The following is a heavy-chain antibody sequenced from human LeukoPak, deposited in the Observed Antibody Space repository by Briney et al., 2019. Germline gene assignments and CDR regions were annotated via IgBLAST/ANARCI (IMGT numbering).Heavy chain of an antibody. CDR3: ARIAADGFDY. D-gene: IGHD6-13*01. CDR1: GFTISSKY. J-gene: IGHJ4*02. CDR2: IYSGGST. V-gene: IGHV3-53*01. Sequence: GGSLRLSCAASGFTISSKYKRWVRQAPGKGLEWVSVIYSGGSTYYADSVKGRFTISRDNSKNTLYLQMNSLRAEDTAVYYCARIAADGFDYWGQGTLVTVSS.